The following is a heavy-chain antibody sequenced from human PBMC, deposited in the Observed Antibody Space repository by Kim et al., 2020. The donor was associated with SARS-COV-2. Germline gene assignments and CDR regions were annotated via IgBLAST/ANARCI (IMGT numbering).Heavy chain of an antibody. D-gene: IGHD3-9*01. Sequence: GGSLRLSCAASGFTFSSYGMHWVRQAPGKGLEWVAVIWYDGSNKYYADSVKGRFTISRDNSKNTLYLQMNSLRAEDTAVYYCAKALDHDGDFDWLLYYYYGMDVWGQGTTVTVSS. V-gene: IGHV3-33*06. CDR2: IWYDGSNK. J-gene: IGHJ6*02. CDR1: GFTFSSYG. CDR3: AKALDHDGDFDWLLYYYYGMDV.